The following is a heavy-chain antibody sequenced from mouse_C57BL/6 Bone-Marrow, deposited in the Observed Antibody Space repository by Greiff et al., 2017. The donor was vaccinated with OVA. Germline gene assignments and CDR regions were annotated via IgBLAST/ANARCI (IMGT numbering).Heavy chain of an antibody. J-gene: IGHJ1*03. CDR2: ISSGGGYI. Sequence: DVKLVESGEGLVKPGGSLKLSCAASGFTFSSYAMSWVRQTPEQRLEWVAYISSGGGYIYYAATVKGRFTISSYNARNTLYLQMSSLKSEDTAMDYCTRELGRKYFDVWGTGTTVTVSS. CDR1: GFTFSSYA. V-gene: IGHV5-9-1*02. D-gene: IGHD4-1*01. CDR3: TRELGRKYFDV.